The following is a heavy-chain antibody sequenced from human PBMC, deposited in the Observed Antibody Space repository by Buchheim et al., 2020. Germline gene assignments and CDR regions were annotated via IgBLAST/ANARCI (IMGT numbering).Heavy chain of an antibody. CDR1: GGSFSGYY. CDR3: ATLDYSSSSPVDY. CDR2: INHSGST. J-gene: IGHJ4*02. Sequence: QVQLQQWGAGLLKPSETLSLTCAVYGGSFSGYYWSWIRQPPGKGLEWIGEINHSGSTNYNTSLKSRVTISVDTSKNQFSLQLSSVTAADTAVYYCATLDYSSSSPVDYWGQGTL. V-gene: IGHV4-34*01. D-gene: IGHD6-6*01.